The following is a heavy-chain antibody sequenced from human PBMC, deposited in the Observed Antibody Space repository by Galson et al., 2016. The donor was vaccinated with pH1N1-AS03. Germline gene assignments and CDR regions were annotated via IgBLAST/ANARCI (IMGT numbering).Heavy chain of an antibody. V-gene: IGHV3-30*01. Sequence: SLRLSCAASGVIVGTYAMHWVRQAPGKGLEWLAVISHDGRNKYYADSVKGRITISRDNSKNTLFVQMDSLRVEDTAGYYCARDSVSGGTYYYGMDVWGQGTTVTVSS. CDR2: ISHDGRNK. J-gene: IGHJ6*02. D-gene: IGHD6-13*01. CDR1: GVIVGTYA. CDR3: ARDSVSGGTYYYGMDV.